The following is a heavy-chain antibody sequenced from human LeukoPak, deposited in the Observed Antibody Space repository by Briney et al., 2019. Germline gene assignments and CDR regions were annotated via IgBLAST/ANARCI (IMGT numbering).Heavy chain of an antibody. J-gene: IGHJ6*03. CDR1: GDSVSSNSAA. V-gene: IGHV6-1*01. D-gene: IGHD2-2*01. Sequence: SQTLSLTCAISGDSVSSNSAAWNWIRQSPSRGLEWLGRTYYRSKWYNDYAVSVKSRITINPDTSKNQFSLQLNSVTPEDTAVYYCATDGRVCSSTSCPYYMDVWGKGTTVTVSS. CDR2: TYYRSKWYN. CDR3: ATDGRVCSSTSCPYYMDV.